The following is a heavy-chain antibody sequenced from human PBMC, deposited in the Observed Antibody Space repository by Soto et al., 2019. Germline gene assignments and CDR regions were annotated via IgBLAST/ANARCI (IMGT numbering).Heavy chain of an antibody. J-gene: IGHJ6*02. CDR3: ACSYYYDSCGSWYYYYGMDV. Sequence: QVPLVQSGAEVKKPGSSVKVSCKASGGTYSSYAISWVRQAPGQGLEWMGGIIPIFGTANYAQKFQGRVTITADESTSTAYMELSSLRSEDTAVYYCACSYYYDSCGSWYYYYGMDVWGQGTTVTVSS. D-gene: IGHD3-22*01. CDR1: GGTYSSYA. V-gene: IGHV1-69*01. CDR2: IIPIFGTA.